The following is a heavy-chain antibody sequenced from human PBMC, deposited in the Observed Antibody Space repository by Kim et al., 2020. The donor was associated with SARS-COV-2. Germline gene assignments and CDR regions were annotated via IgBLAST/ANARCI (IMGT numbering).Heavy chain of an antibody. V-gene: IGHV4-34*01. D-gene: IGHD4-17*01. Sequence: SETLSLTCAVYGGSFSGYYWSWIRQPPGKGLEWIGEINHSGSTNYNPSLKSRVTISVDTSKNQFSLKLSSVTAADTAVYYCARGRGWKSSAVTPFDYWGQGTLVTVSS. CDR2: INHSGST. CDR1: GGSFSGYY. J-gene: IGHJ4*02. CDR3: ARGRGWKSSAVTPFDY.